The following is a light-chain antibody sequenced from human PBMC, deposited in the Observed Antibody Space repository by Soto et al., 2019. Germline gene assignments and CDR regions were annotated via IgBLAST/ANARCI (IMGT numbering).Light chain of an antibody. V-gene: IGLV2-14*01. CDR3: SSYTSSSTPGVV. J-gene: IGLJ2*01. Sequence: QSVLTQPASVSGSPGQSITISYTGTSSDVGGYNYVSWYQQHPGKAPKLMIYDVSNRPSGVSNRFSGSKSGNTASLTISGLQAEDEADYYCSSYTSSSTPGVVFGGGTKLTVL. CDR2: DVS. CDR1: SSDVGGYNY.